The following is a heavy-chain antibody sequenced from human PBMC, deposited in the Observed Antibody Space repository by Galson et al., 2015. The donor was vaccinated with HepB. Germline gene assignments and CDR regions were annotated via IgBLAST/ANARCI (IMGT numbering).Heavy chain of an antibody. J-gene: IGHJ4*02. CDR3: ASRYCSGTSCYAVRTHFDY. D-gene: IGHD2-2*01. CDR2: ISSSSSYI. V-gene: IGHV3-21*01. Sequence: SLRLSCAASGFTFSSYSMNWVRQAPGKGLEWVSSISSSSSYIYYADSVKGRFTISRDNAKNSLYLQMNSLRAEDTAVYYCASRYCSGTSCYAVRTHFDYWGQGTLVTVSS. CDR1: GFTFSSYS.